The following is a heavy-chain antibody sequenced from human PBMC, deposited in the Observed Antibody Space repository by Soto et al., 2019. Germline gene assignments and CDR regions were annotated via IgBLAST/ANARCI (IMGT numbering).Heavy chain of an antibody. CDR3: ARGVQS. J-gene: IGHJ5*02. CDR1: GGSISSGEYF. CDR2: IYYTGST. V-gene: IGHV4-30-4*01. D-gene: IGHD6-6*01. Sequence: QVQLRESGPGLVKPSQTLSLTCTVSGGSISSGEYFWSWIRQPPGKGLEWIGYIYYTGSTYYNPSLKIRITIAVDTSTTQISLKLTSLTAADTAVYYCARGVQSWGQGTPVTVSS.